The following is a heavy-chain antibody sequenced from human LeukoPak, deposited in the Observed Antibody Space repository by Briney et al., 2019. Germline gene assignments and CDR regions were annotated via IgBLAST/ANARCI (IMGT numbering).Heavy chain of an antibody. Sequence: PSETLSLTCTVSGGSISNYHWTWIRQPAGKGLEWIGQIHTSGSTNYNPPLKSRVTMSIDTSENQVSLTMRSVTAADTAVYYCARRDYSSGWSFDKWGQGTLVTVSS. CDR3: ARRDYSSGWSFDK. CDR2: IHTSGST. V-gene: IGHV4-4*07. J-gene: IGHJ4*02. D-gene: IGHD6-19*01. CDR1: GGSISNYH.